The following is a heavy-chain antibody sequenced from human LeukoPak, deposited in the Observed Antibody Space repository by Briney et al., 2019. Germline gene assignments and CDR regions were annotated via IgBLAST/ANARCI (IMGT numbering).Heavy chain of an antibody. CDR1: GFTFRMYA. V-gene: IGHV3-30*04. D-gene: IGHD6-19*01. CDR2: ISNDGSDK. CDR3: ARDKIVAVYYFDY. J-gene: IGHJ4*02. Sequence: PGRSLRLSCAASGFTFRMYAMHWVRQAPGKGLEWVAVISNDGSDKHYTDSVKGRFTISRGNSKNTLYLQMSSLTAEDAAVYYCARDKIVAVYYFDYWGQGTLVTVSS.